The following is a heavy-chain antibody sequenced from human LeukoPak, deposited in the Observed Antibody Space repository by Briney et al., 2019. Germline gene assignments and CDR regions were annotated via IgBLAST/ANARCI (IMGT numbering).Heavy chain of an antibody. Sequence: SQTLSLTCAVSGDSISSGGYSWSWIRQPPGKGLEWIGYIYHSGSTYYNPSLKSRVTISVDRSNNQFSLKLSSVTAADTAVYYCARSSAFGEPYWYFDLWSRGTLVTVSS. V-gene: IGHV4-30-2*01. CDR2: IYHSGST. D-gene: IGHD3-10*01. CDR1: GDSISSGGYS. J-gene: IGHJ2*01. CDR3: ARSSAFGEPYWYFDL.